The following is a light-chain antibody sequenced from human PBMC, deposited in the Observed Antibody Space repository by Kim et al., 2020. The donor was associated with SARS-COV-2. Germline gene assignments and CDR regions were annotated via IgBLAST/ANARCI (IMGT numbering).Light chain of an antibody. CDR2: DNN. Sequence: GQKVTISCSGSSSNIGNEDVSWYQHLPGTAPKLLIYDNNKRPSEISDRFSGSKSDTSATLGITGLQTGDEADYYCGTWDNSLSVWVFGGGTQLTVL. V-gene: IGLV1-51*01. CDR3: GTWDNSLSVWV. CDR1: SSNIGNED. J-gene: IGLJ3*02.